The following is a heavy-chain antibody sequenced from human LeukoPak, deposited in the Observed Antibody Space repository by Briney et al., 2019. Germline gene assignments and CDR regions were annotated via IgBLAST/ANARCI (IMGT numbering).Heavy chain of an antibody. D-gene: IGHD6-6*01. V-gene: IGHV4-39*07. CDR3: ARDFSSSSAVYYYYYMDV. J-gene: IGHJ6*03. CDR1: GGSISSRTYY. Sequence: SETLSLTCAVSGGSISSRTYYWGWIRQPPGKGLEWIGTIYYSGSTYYNPSLKSRVTISVDTSKNQFSLKLSSVTAADTAVYYCARDFSSSSAVYYYYYMDVWGKGTTVTVSS. CDR2: IYYSGST.